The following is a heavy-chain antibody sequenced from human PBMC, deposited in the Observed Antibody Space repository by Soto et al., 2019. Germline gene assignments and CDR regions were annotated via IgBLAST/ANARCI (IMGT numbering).Heavy chain of an antibody. D-gene: IGHD2-21*02. Sequence: SETLSLTCTVSGGSVSSGSYYWSWIRQPPGKGLEWIGYIYYSGSTNYNPSLKSRVTISVETSKNQFSLKLSSVTAADTAVYCCAGALSYCGGDRCLIEYWGQGTLVTVSS. CDR3: AGALSYCGGDRCLIEY. CDR2: IYYSGST. V-gene: IGHV4-61*01. J-gene: IGHJ4*02. CDR1: GGSVSSGSYY.